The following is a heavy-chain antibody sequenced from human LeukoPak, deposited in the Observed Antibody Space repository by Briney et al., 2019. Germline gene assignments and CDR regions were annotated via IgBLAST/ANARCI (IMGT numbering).Heavy chain of an antibody. J-gene: IGHJ4*02. D-gene: IGHD3-22*01. CDR3: AKRGVVIRVILVGFHKEAYYFDS. Sequence: GGSLRLSCAVSGITLSNYGMSWVRQAPGKGLEWVAGISGSGGYTYYADSVKGRFTIPRDNSKNTLYLQMNSLRAEDTAVYFCAKRGVVIRVILVGFHKEAYYFDSWGQGALVTVSS. CDR2: ISGSGGYT. V-gene: IGHV3-23*01. CDR1: GITLSNYG.